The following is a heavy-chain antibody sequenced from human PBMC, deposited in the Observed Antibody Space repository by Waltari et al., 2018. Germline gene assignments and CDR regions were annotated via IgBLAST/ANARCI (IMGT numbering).Heavy chain of an antibody. CDR2: IYTSGST. CDR3: ARDRIQLEIDY. J-gene: IGHJ4*02. V-gene: IGHV4-61*02. Sequence: QVQLQESCPGLVKPSQTLSLTCTVSGGSLGSGSYYWSWIRQPAGKGLEWIGRIYTSGSTNYNPSLKSRVTISVDTSKNQFSLKLSSVTAADTAVYYCARDRIQLEIDYWGQGTLVTVSS. CDR1: GGSLGSGSYY. D-gene: IGHD5-18*01.